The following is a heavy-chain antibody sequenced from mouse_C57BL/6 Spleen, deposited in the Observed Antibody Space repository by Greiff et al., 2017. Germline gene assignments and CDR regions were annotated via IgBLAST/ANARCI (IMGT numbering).Heavy chain of an antibody. D-gene: IGHD6-5*01. Sequence: QVQLQQSGPELVKPGASVKISCKASGYAFSSSWMNWVKQRPGKGLEWIGRIYPGDGDTNYNGKFKGKATLTADKSSSTAYMQLSSLTSEDSAVYFCARWEAYELDYWGQGTTLTVSS. CDR2: IYPGDGDT. CDR1: GYAFSSSW. V-gene: IGHV1-82*01. CDR3: ARWEAYELDY. J-gene: IGHJ2*01.